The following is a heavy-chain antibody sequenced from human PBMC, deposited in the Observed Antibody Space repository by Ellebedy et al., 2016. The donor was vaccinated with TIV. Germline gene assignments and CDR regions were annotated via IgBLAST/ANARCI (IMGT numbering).Heavy chain of an antibody. CDR2: INSDGSST. Sequence: GESLKISCAASGFTFDDYAMHWVRQAPGKGLVWVSRINSDGSSTSYADSVKGRFTISRDNAKNSLYLQMNSLRAEDTAVYYCARDGDYGSVDVWGQGTTVTVSS. CDR1: GFTFDDYA. D-gene: IGHD4-17*01. CDR3: ARDGDYGSVDV. J-gene: IGHJ6*02. V-gene: IGHV3-74*01.